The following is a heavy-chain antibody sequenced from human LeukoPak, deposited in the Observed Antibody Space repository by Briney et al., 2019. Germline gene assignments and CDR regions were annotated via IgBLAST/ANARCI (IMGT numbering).Heavy chain of an antibody. J-gene: IGHJ4*02. D-gene: IGHD4-17*01. CDR2: ISGSGVST. Sequence: GGSLRLSCAASGFTFSNYAMTWVRQAPGKGLEWVSSISGSGVSTYYADSVKGRFTISRDNSKNTLSLQMNSLRAEDTATYYCATAMTTVTTPFDHWGQGTLVTVSS. V-gene: IGHV3-23*01. CDR1: GFTFSNYA. CDR3: ATAMTTVTTPFDH.